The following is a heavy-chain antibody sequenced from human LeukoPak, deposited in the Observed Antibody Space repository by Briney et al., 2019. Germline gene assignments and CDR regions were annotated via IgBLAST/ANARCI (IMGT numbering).Heavy chain of an antibody. CDR3: ARGRASGIAARRPPFDY. V-gene: IGHV4-34*01. Sequence: SETLSLTCAVYGGSFSGYYWSWIRQPPGKGLEWIGEINHSGSTNYNPSLKCRVTISVDTSKNQFSLKLSSVTAADTAVYYCARGRASGIAARRPPFDYWGQGTLVTVSS. CDR2: INHSGST. D-gene: IGHD6-6*01. J-gene: IGHJ4*02. CDR1: GGSFSGYY.